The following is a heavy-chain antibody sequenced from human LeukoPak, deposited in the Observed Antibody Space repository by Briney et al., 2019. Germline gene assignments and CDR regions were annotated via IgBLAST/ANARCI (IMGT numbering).Heavy chain of an antibody. Sequence: PGGPLRLSCAASGFSFNNFAMSWVRQAPGKGLEWVSAISGSGSTIFYADSVKGRFTVSRDNSENTLFLQMNSLRAEDTALYYCAKATMDTTYFDSWGQGTLVTVSS. V-gene: IGHV3-23*01. J-gene: IGHJ4*02. CDR2: ISGSGSTI. CDR3: AKATMDTTYFDS. D-gene: IGHD4/OR15-4a*01. CDR1: GFSFNNFA.